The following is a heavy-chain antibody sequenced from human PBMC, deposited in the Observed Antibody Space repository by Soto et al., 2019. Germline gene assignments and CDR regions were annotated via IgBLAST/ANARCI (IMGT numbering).Heavy chain of an antibody. CDR3: AKDPAYDYGDSPYFDY. CDR1: GFTFSSYA. D-gene: IGHD4-17*01. J-gene: IGHJ4*02. Sequence: GGSLRLSCAASGFTFSSYAMSWVRQAPGKGLEWVSAISGSGGSTYYADSVKGRFTISRDNSKNTLYLQMNSLRAEDTAVYYCAKDPAYDYGDSPYFDYWGQGTLVTVSS. V-gene: IGHV3-23*01. CDR2: ISGSGGST.